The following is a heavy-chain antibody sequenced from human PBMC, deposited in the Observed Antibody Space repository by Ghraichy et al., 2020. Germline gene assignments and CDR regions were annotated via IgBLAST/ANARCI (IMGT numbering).Heavy chain of an antibody. CDR3: ASTSYDILTGYQPLDT. CDR2: INHRGST. V-gene: IGHV4-34*01. D-gene: IGHD3-9*01. Sequence: SETLSLTCAVYGGSFSDYYWTWIRQPPGKGLQWIGEINHRGSTNYNPSLKSRVTISLDTSRNQFSLKLNSVTAADTAVYYCASTSYDILTGYQPLDTWGPGTLVTVSS. CDR1: GGSFSDYY. J-gene: IGHJ5*02.